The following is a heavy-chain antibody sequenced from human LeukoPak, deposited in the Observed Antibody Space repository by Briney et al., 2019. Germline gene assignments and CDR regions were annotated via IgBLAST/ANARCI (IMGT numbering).Heavy chain of an antibody. V-gene: IGHV4-59*08. J-gene: IGHJ4*02. Sequence: TPSETLSLTCSVSGGSISSYFWTWVRQPPGKGLECIGYIDDSGTTKYNPSLKSRLTISVDTSRNQFSLKLTSMTAADTAVYYCARQGYSDRGGYYPIFDSWGQGTLVTVSS. CDR1: GGSISSYF. D-gene: IGHD3-22*01. CDR3: ARQGYSDRGGYYPIFDS. CDR2: IDDSGTT.